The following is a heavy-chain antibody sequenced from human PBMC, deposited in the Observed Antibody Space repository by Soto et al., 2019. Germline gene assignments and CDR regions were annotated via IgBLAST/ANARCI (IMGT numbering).Heavy chain of an antibody. J-gene: IGHJ5*02. Sequence: QLQLQESGSGLVKPSQTLSLTCAVSGGSISSGGYSWSWIRQPPGKGLEWIGYIYHSGSTYYNPSLKCRVTISVDRSMNRFSLKLSAVIGADTAVYYCASVPSPWGQGTLVTVSS. CDR2: IYHSGST. CDR1: GGSISSGGYS. CDR3: ASVPSP. V-gene: IGHV4-30-2*01.